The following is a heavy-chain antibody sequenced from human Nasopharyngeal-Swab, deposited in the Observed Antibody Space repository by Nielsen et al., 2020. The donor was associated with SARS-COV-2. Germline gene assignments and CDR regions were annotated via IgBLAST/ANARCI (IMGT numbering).Heavy chain of an antibody. D-gene: IGHD3-9*01. CDR2: LYYSGDT. V-gene: IGHV4-30-4*08. Sequence: SETLSLTFAVSGVFISRGGSYWSWLRQPPGKGLEWICYLYYSGDTDYNPALQSRVSISADTSRNQFSLKLTSVTAADTAVYYCARTLYDIVTDQYEGYDTWGPGILVTVSS. J-gene: IGHJ5*02. CDR1: GVFISRGGSY. CDR3: ARTLYDIVTDQYEGYDT.